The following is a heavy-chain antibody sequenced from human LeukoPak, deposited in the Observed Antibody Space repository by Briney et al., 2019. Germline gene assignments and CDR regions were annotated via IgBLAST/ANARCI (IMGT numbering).Heavy chain of an antibody. Sequence: AGGSLTLSCAASGFTFTTYWMGWVRQAPGKGLEWVANIKQDGSEQYYVDSVKGRFTISRDNAKNSLSLQMNSLRAEDTAVYYCARPLMYYYGSEAYFWFDPWGQGTLVTVSS. CDR3: ARPLMYYYGSEAYFWFDP. CDR1: GFTFTTYW. J-gene: IGHJ5*02. CDR2: IKQDGSEQ. V-gene: IGHV3-7*01. D-gene: IGHD3-10*01.